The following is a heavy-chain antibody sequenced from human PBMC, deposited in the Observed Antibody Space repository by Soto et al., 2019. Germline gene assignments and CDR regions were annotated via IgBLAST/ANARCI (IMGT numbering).Heavy chain of an antibody. CDR3: ARIGYSSSSEDY. J-gene: IGHJ4*02. Sequence: LRLSCAASGFIFSNYWMSWVRQAPGKGLEWLANINQDGSEKYYVDSVKGRFTTSRDNTKNSVYLQMDSLRAEDTAVYFCARIGYSSSSEDYWGQGTLVTVSS. CDR2: INQDGSEK. D-gene: IGHD2-2*01. CDR1: GFIFSNYW. V-gene: IGHV3-7*03.